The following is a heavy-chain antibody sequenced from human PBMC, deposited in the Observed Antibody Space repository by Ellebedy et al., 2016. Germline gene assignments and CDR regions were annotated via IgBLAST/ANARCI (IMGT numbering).Heavy chain of an antibody. D-gene: IGHD1-26*01. J-gene: IGHJ4*02. CDR3: ARDRDSGGSYYNFDC. CDR1: GFTVSSNY. Sequence: GGSLRLSCAASGFTVSSNYMSWVRQAPGKGLEWVSVIYSGGSTYYADSVKGRFTISRDNSKNTLYLQMNSLRAEDTAVYYCARDRDSGGSYYNFDCWGQGTLVTVSS. CDR2: IYSGGST. V-gene: IGHV3-66*01.